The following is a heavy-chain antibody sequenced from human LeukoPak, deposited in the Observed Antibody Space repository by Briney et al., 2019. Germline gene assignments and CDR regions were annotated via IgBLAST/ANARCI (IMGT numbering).Heavy chain of an antibody. Sequence: SVKVSCKASGGTFRSYAITWVRQAPGKGLEWMGGIIPMINTPKYAQKSQGRVSITADESTSTGYMEVSSLRSEDTAVYYCAIFQGTYGDNENDYWGQGTLVTVSS. V-gene: IGHV1-69*13. CDR3: AIFQGTYGDNENDY. CDR1: GGTFRSYA. J-gene: IGHJ4*02. CDR2: IIPMINTP. D-gene: IGHD4-17*01.